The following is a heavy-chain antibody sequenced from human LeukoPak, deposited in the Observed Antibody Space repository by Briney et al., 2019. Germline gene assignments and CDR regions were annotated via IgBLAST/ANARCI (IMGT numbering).Heavy chain of an antibody. CDR2: IYYSGST. J-gene: IGHJ4*02. V-gene: IGHV4-39*01. Sequence: PSETLSLTCTVSGGSISSSSYYWGWIRQPPGKGLEWIGSIYYSGSTYYNPSLKSRVTIDVDTSKNQFSLRLTAATATDTAVYYCARQRSYGDYFTRPFDYWGRGTLVTVSS. D-gene: IGHD2/OR15-2a*01. CDR3: ARQRSYGDYFTRPFDY. CDR1: GGSISSSSYY.